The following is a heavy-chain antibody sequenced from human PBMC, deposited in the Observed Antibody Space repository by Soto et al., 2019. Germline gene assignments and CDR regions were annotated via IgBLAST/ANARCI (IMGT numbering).Heavy chain of an antibody. Sequence: EVQLVESGGGLVKPGGSLRLSCAASGFTFSSYSMNWVRQAPGKGLEWVSSISSRSRYIYYADSLKGRFTISRDNAKNSLYLQMNSLTAEDTAVFYCARGLSDGRENYYYYYGMDVWGQGTTVTVSS. D-gene: IGHD1-26*01. J-gene: IGHJ6*02. CDR1: GFTFSSYS. CDR3: ARGLSDGRENYYYYYGMDV. CDR2: ISSRSRYI. V-gene: IGHV3-21*01.